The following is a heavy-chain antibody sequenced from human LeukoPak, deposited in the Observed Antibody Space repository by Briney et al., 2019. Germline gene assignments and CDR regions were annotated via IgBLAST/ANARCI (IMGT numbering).Heavy chain of an antibody. CDR3: TTDNVWELPIDY. D-gene: IGHD1-26*01. V-gene: IGHV3-15*01. Sequence: GGSLRFSCAASGFTFSNAWMSWVRQAPGKGLEWVGRIKSKTDGGTTDYAAPVIGRFTISRDDSKNTLYLQMKSLKIEDTAVYICTTDNVWELPIDYWGEGSMLIVSS. CDR2: IKSKTDGGTT. J-gene: IGHJ4*02. CDR1: GFTFSNAW.